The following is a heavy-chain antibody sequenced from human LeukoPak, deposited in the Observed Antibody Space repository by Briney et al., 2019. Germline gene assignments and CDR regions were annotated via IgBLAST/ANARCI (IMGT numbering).Heavy chain of an antibody. Sequence: GGSLRLSCAVSAFTVDGNDVSWVRRAPGKGLEWVSGISWNSGSIGYADSVKGRFTISRDNSKNTLYLQMNSLRAEDTAVYYCANKGSSGSHLYYFDYWGQGTLVTVSS. V-gene: IGHV3-23*01. CDR3: ANKGSSGSHLYYFDY. D-gene: IGHD1-26*01. CDR2: ISWNSGSI. CDR1: AFTVDGND. J-gene: IGHJ4*02.